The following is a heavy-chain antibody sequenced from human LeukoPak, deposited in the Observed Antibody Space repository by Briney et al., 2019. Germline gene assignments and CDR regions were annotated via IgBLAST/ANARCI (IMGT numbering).Heavy chain of an antibody. CDR1: GGSISSGGYY. CDR3: ARGDESLVYGMDV. CDR2: IYYSGST. J-gene: IGHJ6*02. Sequence: SETLSLTCTVSGGSISSGGYYWSWIRQHPGKGLEWIGYIYYSGSTYYNPSLKSRVTISVDTSKNQFSLKLSSVTAADTAVYYCARGDESLVYGMDVWGQGTTVTVSS. V-gene: IGHV4-31*03.